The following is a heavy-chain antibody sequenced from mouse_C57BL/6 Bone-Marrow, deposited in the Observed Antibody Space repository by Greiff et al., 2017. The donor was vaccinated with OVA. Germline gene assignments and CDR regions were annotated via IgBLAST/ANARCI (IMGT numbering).Heavy chain of an antibody. D-gene: IGHD1-1*01. J-gene: IGHJ3*01. CDR2: IDPENGDT. CDR3: TSFITTVVAPSY. V-gene: IGHV14-4*01. CDR1: GFNIKDDY. Sequence: EVQLQQSGAELVRPGASVKLSCTASGFNIKDDYMHWVKQRPEQGLEWIGWIDPENGDTEYASKFQGKATITADTPSNTAYLQLSSLTSEDTAVYYCTSFITTVVAPSYWGQGTLVTVSA.